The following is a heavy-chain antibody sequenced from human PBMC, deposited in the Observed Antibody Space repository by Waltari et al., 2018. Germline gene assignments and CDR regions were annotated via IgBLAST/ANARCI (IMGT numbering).Heavy chain of an antibody. J-gene: IGHJ4*02. CDR3: ARDVRLEVPAAGY. CDR2: INPNSGST. CDR1: G. V-gene: IGHV1-2*02. D-gene: IGHD2-2*01. Sequence: QVQLVQSGAEVKKPGASVKVSCKASGQGLEWMGWINPNSGSTNYAQKFQGRVTMTRDTSISTADMELSRLRSDDTAVYYCARDVRLEVPAAGYWGQGTLVTVSS.